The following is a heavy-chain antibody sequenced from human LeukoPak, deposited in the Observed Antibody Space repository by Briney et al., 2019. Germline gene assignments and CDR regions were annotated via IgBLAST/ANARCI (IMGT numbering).Heavy chain of an antibody. CDR2: IYYSGST. J-gene: IGHJ5*02. CDR1: GGSISSGGYY. D-gene: IGHD1-1*01. Sequence: SETLSPTCTVSGGSISSGGYYWSWIRQHPGKGLEWIGYIYYSGSTYYNPSLKSRVTISVDTSKNQFSLKLSSVTAADTAVYYCARANVRSWFDPWGQGTLVTVSS. V-gene: IGHV4-31*03. CDR3: ARANVRSWFDP.